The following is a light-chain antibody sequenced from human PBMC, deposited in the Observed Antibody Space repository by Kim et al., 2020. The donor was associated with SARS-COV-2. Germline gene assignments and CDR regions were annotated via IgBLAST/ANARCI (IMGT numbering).Light chain of an antibody. CDR3: CSYAGSSPV. CDR2: EVS. J-gene: IGLJ1*01. V-gene: IGLV2-23*02. Sequence: QSALTQPASVSGSPGQSITISCTGTSSDVGSYNLVSWYQQYPGKAPKLMIYEVSKRPSGVSNRFSGSKSGNTASLTISGLQAEDEADYYCCSYAGSSPVFGTGTKVTVL. CDR1: SSDVGSYNL.